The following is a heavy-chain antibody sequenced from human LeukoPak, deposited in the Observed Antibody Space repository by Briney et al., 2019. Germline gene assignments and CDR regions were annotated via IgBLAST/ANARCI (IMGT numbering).Heavy chain of an antibody. CDR2: IKQDGSEK. CDR1: GFTFSSYW. V-gene: IGHV3-7*01. CDR3: ARESSWELNWFDP. J-gene: IGHJ5*02. Sequence: GGSLRLSCAASGFTFSSYWMSWVRQAPGKGLEWVANIKQDGSEKYYVYSVKGRFTISRDNAKNSLYLQMDSLRAEDTAVYYCARESSWELNWFDPWGQGTLVTVSS. D-gene: IGHD1-26*01.